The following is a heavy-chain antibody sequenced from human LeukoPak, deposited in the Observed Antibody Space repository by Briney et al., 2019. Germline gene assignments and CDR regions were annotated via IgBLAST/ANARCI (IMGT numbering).Heavy chain of an antibody. Sequence: PSETLSLTCAVYGGSFSGYYWSWIRQPPGKGLEWIGEINHSGSTNYNPSLKSRVTVSVDTSKNQSSLKLSSVTAADTAVYYCARGRYNWNYVPYYFDYWGQGTLVTVSS. V-gene: IGHV4-34*01. CDR1: GGSFSGYY. CDR3: ARGRYNWNYVPYYFDY. D-gene: IGHD1-7*01. J-gene: IGHJ4*02. CDR2: INHSGST.